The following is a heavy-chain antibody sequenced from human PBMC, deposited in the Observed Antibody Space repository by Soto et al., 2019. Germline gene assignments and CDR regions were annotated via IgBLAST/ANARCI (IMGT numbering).Heavy chain of an antibody. J-gene: IGHJ5*02. CDR3: ARGIAVWGGVVIINWFDP. D-gene: IGHD3-3*01. CDR2: INPNSGGT. V-gene: IGHV1-2*04. Sequence: ASVKVSCKASGYTFTGYYMHWVRQAPGQGLEWMGWINPNSGGTNYAQKFPGWVTMTRDTSISTVYMELSRLRAADTAVYYCARGIAVWGGVVIINWFDPWGQGTLVTVSS. CDR1: GYTFTGYY.